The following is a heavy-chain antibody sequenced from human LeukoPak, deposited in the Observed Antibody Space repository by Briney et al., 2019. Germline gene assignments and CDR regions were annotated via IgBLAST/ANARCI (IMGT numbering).Heavy chain of an antibody. Sequence: PSETLSLTCAVYGGSFSGNYWSWIRQPPGKGLEWIGEINHSGSTNYNPSLKSRVTISVDTSKNQFSLKLSSVTAADTAVYYCARSFYDIAGWEYYFDYWGQGTLVTVSS. CDR3: ARSFYDIAGWEYYFDY. CDR2: INHSGST. D-gene: IGHD6-13*01. J-gene: IGHJ4*02. V-gene: IGHV4-34*01. CDR1: GGSFSGNY.